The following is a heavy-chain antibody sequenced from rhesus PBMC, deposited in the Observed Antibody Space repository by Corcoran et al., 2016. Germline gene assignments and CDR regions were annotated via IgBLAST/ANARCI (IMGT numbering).Heavy chain of an antibody. D-gene: IGHD1-44*02. J-gene: IGHJ5-2*02. CDR2: LYGNSAST. CDR3: ARDRENSLDV. Sequence: QVQLQESGPGLVKPSETLSLTCAVSGGSLSGGYYWGWIRPHPGKGLEWIGNLYGNSASTYYNPSLKSRGTISKDTSKNQFSLKLSSVTAADTAVYYCARDRENSLDVWGRGVLVTVSS. V-gene: IGHV4S7*01. CDR1: GGSLSGGYY.